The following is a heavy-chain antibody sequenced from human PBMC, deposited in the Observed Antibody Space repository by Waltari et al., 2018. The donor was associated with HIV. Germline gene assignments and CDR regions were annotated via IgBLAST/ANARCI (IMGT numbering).Heavy chain of an antibody. CDR2: IYHSGST. CDR3: ARASTGLHYFNDGGYFGVFDI. V-gene: IGHV4-59*08. CDR1: GGPISSYY. Sequence: QVQLQESGPGLVKPSETLSLTCTVSGGPISSYYWSWIRQAPLKGLEWIGYIYHSGSTNYNPSLTGRVTISLDTSRSQFSLKLTSVTAADTAVYFCARASTGLHYFNDGGYFGVFDIWGQGTIVTVSS. J-gene: IGHJ3*02. D-gene: IGHD3-22*01.